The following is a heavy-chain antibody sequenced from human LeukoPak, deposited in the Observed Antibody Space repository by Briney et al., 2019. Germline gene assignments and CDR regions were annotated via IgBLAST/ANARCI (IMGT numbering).Heavy chain of an antibody. J-gene: IGHJ4*02. D-gene: IGHD6-19*01. Sequence: GGSLRLSCAASGFTFSSYAMSWVRQAPGKGLEWVSAISGSGGSTYYADSVKGRFTISRDNSKNTLFLQMNSLRGEDTAMYYCARVQGGGYRTADYWGQGTLVTVSS. CDR2: ISGSGGST. CDR1: GFTFSSYA. CDR3: ARVQGGGYRTADY. V-gene: IGHV3-23*01.